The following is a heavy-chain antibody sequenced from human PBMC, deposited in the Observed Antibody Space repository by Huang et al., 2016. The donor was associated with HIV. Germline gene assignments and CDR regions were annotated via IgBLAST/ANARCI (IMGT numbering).Heavy chain of an antibody. CDR2: IKSKTDGGTT. V-gene: IGHV3-15*01. J-gene: IGHJ3*02. D-gene: IGHD4-17*01. CDR3: TTDRDYGDYVADAFDI. Sequence: EVQLVESGGGLVKPGGSLRLSCAASGFTFSNAWMSWVRQAQGKGLELVGRIKSKTDGGTTDYAAPVKGRFTISRDDSKNTLYLQMNTLKTEDTAVYYCTTDRDYGDYVADAFDIWGQGTMVTVSS. CDR1: GFTFSNAW.